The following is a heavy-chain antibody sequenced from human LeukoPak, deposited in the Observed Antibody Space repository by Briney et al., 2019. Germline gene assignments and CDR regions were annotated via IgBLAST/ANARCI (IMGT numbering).Heavy chain of an antibody. J-gene: IGHJ6*02. CDR1: GFAFHNYA. V-gene: IGHV3-9*01. CDR3: AKDTGGTGAYFYAMDV. D-gene: IGHD4-23*01. Sequence: GRSLRLSCVGSGFAFHNYAMHWVRRPPGKGLEWVSAINWNSDTKAYADSVKGRFTISRDRARNSLYLQMDSLRPEDTALYYCAKDTGGTGAYFYAMDVWGQGTSVTVCS. CDR2: INWNSDTK.